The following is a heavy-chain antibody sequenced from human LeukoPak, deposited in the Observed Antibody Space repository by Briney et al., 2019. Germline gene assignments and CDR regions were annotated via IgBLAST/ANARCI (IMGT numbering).Heavy chain of an antibody. J-gene: IGHJ6*03. Sequence: GVSVKVSCKASGYTFTGYYMHWVRQAPGQGLEWMGWINPNSGGTNYAQKFQGRVTMTRDTSISTAYMELSRLRSDDTAVYYCARAVVGATNYYYYYMDVWGKGTTVTVSS. CDR3: ARAVVGATNYYYYYMDV. CDR1: GYTFTGYY. D-gene: IGHD1-26*01. CDR2: INPNSGGT. V-gene: IGHV1-2*02.